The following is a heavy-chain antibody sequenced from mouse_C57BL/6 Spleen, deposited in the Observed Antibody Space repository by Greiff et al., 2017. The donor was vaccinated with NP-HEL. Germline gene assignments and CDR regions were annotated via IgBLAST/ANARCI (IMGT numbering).Heavy chain of an antibody. V-gene: IGHV5-4*01. Sequence: EVQVVESGGGLVKPGGSLKLSCAASGFTFSSYAMSWVRQTPEKRLAWVATISDGGSYTYYPDNVKGRFTISRDNAKNNLYLQMSHLKSEDTAMYYCARDDDASAWFAYWGQGTLVTVSA. J-gene: IGHJ3*01. CDR2: ISDGGSYT. CDR3: ARDDDASAWFAY. CDR1: GFTFSSYA. D-gene: IGHD3-1*01.